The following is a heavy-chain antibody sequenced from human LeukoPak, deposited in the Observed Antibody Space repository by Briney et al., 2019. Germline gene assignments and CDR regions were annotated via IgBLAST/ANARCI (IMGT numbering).Heavy chain of an antibody. CDR2: INDDETST. J-gene: IGHJ4*02. CDR1: GFSFSSSW. Sequence: GGSLRLSCAASGFSFSSSWMHWVRQVPGKGLEWVSRINDDETSTTYAESVKGRFTISRDNSKNTLFLEMNSLRPEGTAVYYCAKYAAAGAYDRHSEIDSWGQGTLVTVSS. D-gene: IGHD3-22*01. CDR3: AKYAAAGAYDRHSEIDS. V-gene: IGHV3-74*01.